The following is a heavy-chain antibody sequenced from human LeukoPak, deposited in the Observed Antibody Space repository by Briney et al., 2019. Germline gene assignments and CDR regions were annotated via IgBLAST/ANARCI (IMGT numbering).Heavy chain of an antibody. CDR2: INPNSGGT. CDR1: GYTFTGYY. Sequence: ASVKVSCKASGYTFTGYYMHWVRQAPGQGLEWMGWINPNSGGTNYAQKFQGWVTMTRDTSISTAYMELSRLRSDDTALYYCARGQRHYGDLSYYYYGMDVWGQGTTVTVSS. D-gene: IGHD4-17*01. CDR3: ARGQRHYGDLSYYYYGMDV. J-gene: IGHJ6*02. V-gene: IGHV1-2*04.